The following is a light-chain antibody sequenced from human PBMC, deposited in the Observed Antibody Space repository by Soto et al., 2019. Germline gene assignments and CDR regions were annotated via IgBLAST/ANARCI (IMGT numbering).Light chain of an antibody. V-gene: IGKV3-15*01. CDR1: QCVSSR. Sequence: DIVVTQSPATLSASPGERVTLSCRASQCVSSRLAWYQRRPGQVPRLLIYDTSTRAPGISARFSGSGSGTEFTLPISSLQSEDFAVYYCQEYNQWHPGMFGPGTTVDIK. CDR2: DTS. CDR3: QEYNQWHPGM. J-gene: IGKJ1*01.